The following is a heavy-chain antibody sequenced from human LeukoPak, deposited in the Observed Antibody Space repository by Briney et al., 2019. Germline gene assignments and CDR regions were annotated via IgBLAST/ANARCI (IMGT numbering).Heavy chain of an antibody. CDR2: ISGSGGST. Sequence: PGGSLRLSCAASGFTFSSYAMSWVRQAPGKGLEWVSAISGSGGSTYYADSVKGRFTISRDNSKNTLYLQMNSLRAEDTAVYYCAKDGANLQSSSSWYWNWGQGTLVTVSS. V-gene: IGHV3-23*01. CDR3: AKDGANLQSSSSWYWN. D-gene: IGHD6-13*01. CDR1: GFTFSSYA. J-gene: IGHJ4*02.